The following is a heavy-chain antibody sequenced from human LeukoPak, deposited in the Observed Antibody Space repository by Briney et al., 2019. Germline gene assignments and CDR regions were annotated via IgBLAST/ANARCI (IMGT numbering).Heavy chain of an antibody. V-gene: IGHV3-23*01. D-gene: IGHD4-17*01. CDR2: ISGSGGGT. Sequence: PGGSLRLSCAASGSTFSSYAMSWVRQAPGKGLEWVSAISGSGGGTYYADSVKGRFTISRDNSKNTLYLQMNSLRAEDTAVYYCARADGDSDFDYWGQGTLVTVSS. CDR3: ARADGDSDFDY. J-gene: IGHJ4*02. CDR1: GSTFSSYA.